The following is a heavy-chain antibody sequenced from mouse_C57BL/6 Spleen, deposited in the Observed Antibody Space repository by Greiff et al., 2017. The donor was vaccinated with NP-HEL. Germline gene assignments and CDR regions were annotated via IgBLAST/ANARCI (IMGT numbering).Heavy chain of an antibody. CDR2: INPGSGGT. CDR3: ARSGTTTVVATGAMDY. D-gene: IGHD1-1*01. CDR1: GYAFTNYL. J-gene: IGHJ4*01. Sequence: QVQLKESGAELVRPGTSVKVSCKASGYAFTNYLIEWVKQRPGQGLEWIGVINPGSGGTNYNEKFKGKATLTADKSSSTAYMQLSSLTSEDSAVYFCARSGTTTVVATGAMDYWGQGTSVTVSS. V-gene: IGHV1-54*01.